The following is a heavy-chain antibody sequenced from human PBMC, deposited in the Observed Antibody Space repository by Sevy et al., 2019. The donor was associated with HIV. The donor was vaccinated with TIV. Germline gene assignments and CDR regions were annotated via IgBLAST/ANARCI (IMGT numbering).Heavy chain of an antibody. CDR3: TTASWSQEDYYNY. V-gene: IGHV3-15*01. Sequence: GGSLRLSCAASGFTFSNAWMSWVRQAPGKGLEWVGRIKGKIYDGTMDYAAPVKGRFSISRDDSKNTLYLQMNSLKTEDTAVYYCTTASWSQEDYYNYWGQGTLVTVSS. D-gene: IGHD6-13*01. CDR2: IKGKIYDGTM. J-gene: IGHJ4*02. CDR1: GFTFSNAW.